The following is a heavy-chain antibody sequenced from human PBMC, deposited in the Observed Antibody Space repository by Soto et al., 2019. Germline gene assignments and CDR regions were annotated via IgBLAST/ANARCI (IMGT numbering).Heavy chain of an antibody. J-gene: IGHJ6*03. CDR1: GGSFSGYY. Sequence: PSETLSLTCAVYGGSFSGYYWSWIRQPPGKGLEWIGEINHSGSTNYNPSLKSRVTISVDTSKNQFSLKLSSVTAADTAVYYCARKRGYFSSTRCSLGYYYYYYYMDFWGKGTTVTVS. D-gene: IGHD2-2*01. V-gene: IGHV4-34*01. CDR2: INHSGST. CDR3: ARKRGYFSSTRCSLGYYYYYYYMDF.